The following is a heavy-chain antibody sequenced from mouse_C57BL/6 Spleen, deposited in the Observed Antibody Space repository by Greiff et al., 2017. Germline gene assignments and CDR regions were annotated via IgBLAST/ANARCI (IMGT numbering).Heavy chain of an antibody. D-gene: IGHD2-3*01. CDR3: ASRDDGLAY. V-gene: IGHV1-82*01. CDR1: GYAFSSSW. Sequence: QVHVKQSGPELVKPGASVKISCKASGYAFSSSWMNWVKQRPGKGLEWIGRIYPGDGDTNYNGKFKGKATLTADKSSSTAYMQLSSLTSEDSAVYFCASRDDGLAYWGQGALVTVSA. CDR2: IYPGDGDT. J-gene: IGHJ3*01.